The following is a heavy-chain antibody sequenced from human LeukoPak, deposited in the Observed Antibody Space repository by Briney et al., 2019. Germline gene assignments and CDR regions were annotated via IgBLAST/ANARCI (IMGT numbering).Heavy chain of an antibody. CDR2: IYTSGST. V-gene: IGHV4-4*07. D-gene: IGHD6-19*01. CDR1: GGSISSYY. Sequence: PSQTLSLTCTVSGGSISSYYWSWIRQPAGKGLEWIGRIYTSGSTNYNPSLKSRVTMSVDTSKNQFSLKQNSVTAADTAVYYCARSLSSGWFPFDYWGQGTLVTVSS. J-gene: IGHJ4*02. CDR3: ARSLSSGWFPFDY.